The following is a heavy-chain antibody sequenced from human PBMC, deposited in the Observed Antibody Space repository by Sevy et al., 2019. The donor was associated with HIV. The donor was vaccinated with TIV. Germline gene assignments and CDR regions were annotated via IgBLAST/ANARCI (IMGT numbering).Heavy chain of an antibody. J-gene: IGHJ5*02. CDR3: ARVSWYSSGWLWFDN. V-gene: IGHV4-39*01. CDR2: IHHRGST. D-gene: IGHD6-25*01. CDR1: GGSISTNSYY. Sequence: SETLSLTCTVSGGSISTNSYYWGWIRQPPGKGLAWIATIHHRGSTYYNPSLKSRVTISVDTSKDQFSLKLTSVTDADTSVYYCARVSWYSSGWLWFDNWGQGTLVTVSS.